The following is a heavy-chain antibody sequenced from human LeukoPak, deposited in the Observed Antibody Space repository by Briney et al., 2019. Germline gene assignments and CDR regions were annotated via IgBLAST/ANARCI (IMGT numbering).Heavy chain of an antibody. CDR1: GFIFSRYA. CDR3: ARLGGCVIDY. D-gene: IGHD3-16*01. V-gene: IGHV3-23*01. J-gene: IGHJ4*02. CDR2: ISSGGESP. Sequence: GGSLRLSCAASGFIFSRYAMSWVRQAPGKGLEWVCGISSGGESPYYADSVRGRFTISRDNSKNTLYLEINSLRAEDTAVYYCARLGGCVIDYWGQGTLVTVSS.